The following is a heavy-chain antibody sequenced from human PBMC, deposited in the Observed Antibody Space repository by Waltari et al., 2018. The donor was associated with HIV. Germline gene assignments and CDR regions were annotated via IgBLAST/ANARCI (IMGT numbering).Heavy chain of an antibody. CDR1: ALTFTSYY. D-gene: IGHD6-13*01. CDR3: TRGRLIGSSWTEDSFAP. Sequence: QVELVQSGPEVKRPGASVTLFCKASALTFTSYYMYWVRQAPGQGLQWMELTNPSSLGTHFAHWFHGSVTITPDSSKRLVAMHLTRLRFEETAIYCCTRGRLIGSSWTEDSFAPLAQGTLVTVSS. V-gene: IGHV1-46*03. CDR2: TNPSSLGT. J-gene: IGHJ5*02.